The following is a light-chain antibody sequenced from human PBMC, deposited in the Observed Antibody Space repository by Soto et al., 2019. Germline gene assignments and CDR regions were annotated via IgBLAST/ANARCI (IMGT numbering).Light chain of an antibody. CDR3: QQYFRTPWT. Sequence: DVVMTQSPDSLAVSLGERATINCKSSQGVLSRDNNRHYLAWYQQKPGQPPKLLIYWASTRYSGVPDRFSGSGSGTDFTLTISSLQDEDVAVYFCQQYFRTPWTFGQGTKVEIK. CDR1: QGVLSRDNNRHY. CDR2: WAS. J-gene: IGKJ1*01. V-gene: IGKV4-1*01.